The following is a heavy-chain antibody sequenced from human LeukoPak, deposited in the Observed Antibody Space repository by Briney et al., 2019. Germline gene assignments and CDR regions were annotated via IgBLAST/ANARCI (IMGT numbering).Heavy chain of an antibody. J-gene: IGHJ4*02. V-gene: IGHV3-23*01. D-gene: IGHD3-3*01. CDR2: ISGSGGST. CDR1: GFTFSSYA. Sequence: GGSLRLSCAASGFTFSSYAMSWVRQAPGKGLEWVSAISGSGGSTYYVDSVKGRFTISRDNSKNTLYLQMNSLRAEDTAVYYCAKDNRYDFWSGYSHFDYWGQGTLVTVSS. CDR3: AKDNRYDFWSGYSHFDY.